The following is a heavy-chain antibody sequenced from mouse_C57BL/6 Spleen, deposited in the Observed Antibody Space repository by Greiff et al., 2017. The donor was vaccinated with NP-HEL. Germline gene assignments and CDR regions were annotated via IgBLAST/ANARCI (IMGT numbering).Heavy chain of an antibody. J-gene: IGHJ3*01. D-gene: IGHD2-4*01. V-gene: IGHV1-15*01. CDR1: GYTFTDYE. Sequence: VQLQQSGAELVRPGASVTLSCKASGYTFTDYEMHWVKQTPVHGLEWIGAIDPETGGTAYNQKFKGKAILTADKSSSTAYMELRSLTSEDSAVYYCCYYDYSWFAYWGQGTLVTVSA. CDR2: IDPETGGT. CDR3: CYYDYSWFAY.